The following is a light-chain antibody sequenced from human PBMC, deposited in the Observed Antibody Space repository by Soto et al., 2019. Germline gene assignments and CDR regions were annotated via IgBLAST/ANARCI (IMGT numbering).Light chain of an antibody. CDR3: SSYTTSNTLV. V-gene: IGLV2-14*03. J-gene: IGLJ2*01. CDR2: DVT. CDR1: SSDVGAYNF. Sequence: QSVLTQPASLSVSPGQSSTISCTGTSSDVGAYNFVSWYQQHPGKAPKLMIYDVTNRPSGVSSRFSGSKSGNTASLAISGLQAEDEADYYCSSYTTSNTLVFGGGTKSPS.